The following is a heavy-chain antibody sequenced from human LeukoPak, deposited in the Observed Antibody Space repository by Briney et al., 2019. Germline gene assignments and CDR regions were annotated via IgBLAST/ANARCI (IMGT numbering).Heavy chain of an antibody. Sequence: GGSLRLSCAASGFTFSSYNMNWVRQAPGKGLEWVSSISSSSSYIYYADSVKGRFTISRDNAKKSLYLQMNSLRAEDTAVYYCARSELGYHYYYMDVWGKGTTVTISS. CDR1: GFTFSSYN. D-gene: IGHD3-10*01. CDR2: ISSSSSYI. V-gene: IGHV3-21*01. J-gene: IGHJ6*03. CDR3: ARSELGYHYYYMDV.